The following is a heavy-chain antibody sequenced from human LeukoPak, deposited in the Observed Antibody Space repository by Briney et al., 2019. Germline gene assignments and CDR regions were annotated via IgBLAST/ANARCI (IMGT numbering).Heavy chain of an antibody. D-gene: IGHD1-26*01. CDR2: ISWSGGKT. CDR3: AKCSHSIVGELIDY. Sequence: GGFLRLSCVAPGYTHAAYAICCGRQAPGKGLEWVSLISWSGGKTYYADSVKGRFTISRDNSKNSLYLQMNSLRSETTALYYCAKCSHSIVGELIDYWGQGTLVTVSS. CDR1: GYTHAAYA. V-gene: IGHV3-43D*04. J-gene: IGHJ4*02.